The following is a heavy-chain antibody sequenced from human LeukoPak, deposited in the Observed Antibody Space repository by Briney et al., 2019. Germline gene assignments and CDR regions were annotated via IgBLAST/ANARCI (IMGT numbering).Heavy chain of an antibody. CDR2: IIPIFGTA. CDR1: GGTFSSDA. D-gene: IGHD6-13*01. Sequence: SVKVSCKASGGTFSSDAISWVRQAPGQGFEWVGGIIPIFGTANYAQKFQGRVTITTDESTSTAYMELSSLRSEDTAVYYCASYKGSWYWFDPWGQGTLVTVSS. V-gene: IGHV1-69*05. CDR3: ASYKGSWYWFDP. J-gene: IGHJ5*02.